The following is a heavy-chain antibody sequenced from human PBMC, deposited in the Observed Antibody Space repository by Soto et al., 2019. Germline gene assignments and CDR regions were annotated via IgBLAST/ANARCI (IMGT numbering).Heavy chain of an antibody. D-gene: IGHD3-10*01. V-gene: IGHV3-30-3*01. Sequence: PGGSLRLSCAASGFTFSSYVMHWVRQAPGKGLEWVAVISYDGSNKYHADSVKGRFTISRDNSKNTLYLQMNSLRAEDTAVYYCARDVRGVNYYYYYGMHVWGQGTTVTVSS. CDR2: ISYDGSNK. CDR1: GFTFSSYV. CDR3: ARDVRGVNYYYYYGMHV. J-gene: IGHJ6*02.